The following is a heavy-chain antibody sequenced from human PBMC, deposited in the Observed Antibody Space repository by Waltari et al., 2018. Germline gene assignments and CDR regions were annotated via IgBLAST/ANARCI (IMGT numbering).Heavy chain of an antibody. Sequence: QVQLVQSGAAVKKTGSSVKLSCKAYGGTFSSYALRWVRQPPGQGLEWMGGIIPIFVTANYAQKFQGRVTITADESTSTAYMELSSLRSEDTAVYYCARDRGYDSSGYFDYWGQGTLVTVSS. V-gene: IGHV1-69*01. CDR1: GGTFSSYA. D-gene: IGHD3-22*01. CDR2: IIPIFVTA. J-gene: IGHJ4*02. CDR3: ARDRGYDSSGYFDY.